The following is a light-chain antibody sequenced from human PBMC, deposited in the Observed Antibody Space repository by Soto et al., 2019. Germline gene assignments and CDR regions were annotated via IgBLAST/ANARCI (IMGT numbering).Light chain of an antibody. CDR1: QSISSW. CDR3: QQYGTSPRWT. CDR2: DAS. J-gene: IGKJ1*01. V-gene: IGKV1-5*01. Sequence: DIQMTQSPSTLSASEGDRVTITCRASQSISSWLAWYQQKPGKAPKLLIYDASSLESGVPSRFSGSGSGTDFTLTISRLDPADFAVYYCQQYGTSPRWTFGQGTKVDIK.